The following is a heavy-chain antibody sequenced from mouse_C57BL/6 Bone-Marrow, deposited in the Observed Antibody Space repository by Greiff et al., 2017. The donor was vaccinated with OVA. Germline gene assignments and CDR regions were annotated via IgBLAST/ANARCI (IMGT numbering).Heavy chain of an antibody. D-gene: IGHD2-2*01. J-gene: IGHJ1*03. CDR1: GYTFTDYN. V-gene: IGHV1-18*01. CDR2: INPNNGGT. CDR3: ARDYYGYLWYFDV. Sequence: EVKLQESGPELVKPGASVKIPCKASGYTFTDYNMDWVKQSHGKSLEWIGDINPNNGGTIYNQKFKGKATLTVDKSSSTAYMELRSLTSEDTAVYYCARDYYGYLWYFDVWGTGTTVTVSS.